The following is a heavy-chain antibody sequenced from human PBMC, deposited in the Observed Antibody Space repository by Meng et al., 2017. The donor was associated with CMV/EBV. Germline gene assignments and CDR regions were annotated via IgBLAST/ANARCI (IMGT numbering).Heavy chain of an antibody. CDR2: IYWDDDK. D-gene: IGHD6-6*01. CDR3: AHSPSLQLVRHWFDP. V-gene: IGHV2-5*02. CDR1: GLSLSTGGVG. J-gene: IGHJ5*02. Sequence: HSTLKGTGSTLVKPPQTPTLTCTFSGLSLSTGGVGVGWIRQPPGKALEWLALIYWDDDKRYSPSLKSRLTITKDTSKNQVVLTRTNMEPVDTATYYCAHSPSLQLVRHWFDPWGQGTLVTVSS.